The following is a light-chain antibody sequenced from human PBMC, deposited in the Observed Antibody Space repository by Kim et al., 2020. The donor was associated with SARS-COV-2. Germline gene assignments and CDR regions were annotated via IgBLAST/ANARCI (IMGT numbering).Light chain of an antibody. CDR1: QGISNS. Sequence: PSAMSASGGDRVTITGRASQGISNSLAWFQQQPVKVPKRLIYAASSLQSWVPSRFSGSGSVTEFTLKISGLHPEDFATYYCLQHNSNPYTFGQGTKLEI. J-gene: IGKJ2*01. CDR2: AAS. V-gene: IGKV1-17*03. CDR3: LQHNSNPYT.